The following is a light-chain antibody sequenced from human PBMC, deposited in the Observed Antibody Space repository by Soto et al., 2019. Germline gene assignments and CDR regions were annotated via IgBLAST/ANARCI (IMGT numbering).Light chain of an antibody. J-gene: IGLJ1*01. Sequence: QSALTQPASVSGSPGQSITISCTGTSSDVGSYNYVSWYQQNPGKAPKLMIYEVSDRPSGMSSRFSGSKYGNTASLTISGLQTEDEADYYCSSYTSSSTLFGTGTKVTVL. CDR2: EVS. CDR3: SSYTSSSTL. CDR1: SSDVGSYNY. V-gene: IGLV2-14*01.